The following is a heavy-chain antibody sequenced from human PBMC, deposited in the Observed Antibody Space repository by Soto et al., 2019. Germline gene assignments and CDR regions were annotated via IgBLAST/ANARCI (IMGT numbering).Heavy chain of an antibody. D-gene: IGHD2-21*02. Sequence: QVQLVQSGAEVKKPGSSVKVSCKASGGTFSSYAISWVRQAPGQGLEWMGGIIPIFGTANYAQKFQGRVTITADESTSPAYIELSSLRAEDTAVYYCAGHCGGDCYSWISYYYYGMDVWGQGTTVTVSS. CDR1: GGTFSSYA. CDR2: IIPIFGTA. V-gene: IGHV1-69*12. CDR3: AGHCGGDCYSWISYYYYGMDV. J-gene: IGHJ6*02.